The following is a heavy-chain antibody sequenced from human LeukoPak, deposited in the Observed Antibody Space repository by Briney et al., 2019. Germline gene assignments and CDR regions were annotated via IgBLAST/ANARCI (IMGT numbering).Heavy chain of an antibody. CDR2: ISADSATT. CDR1: GFIFSTYV. D-gene: IGHD3-10*01. V-gene: IGHV3-23*01. CDR3: ARKSASGNYPLDY. J-gene: IGHJ4*02. Sequence: GGSLRLSCAASGFIFSTYVMTWVRQVPGKGLEWVSVISADSATTFYADSVKGRFTISRDNAKNTVFLQMSSLRAEDTALYYCARKSASGNYPLDYWGQGTLVTVSS.